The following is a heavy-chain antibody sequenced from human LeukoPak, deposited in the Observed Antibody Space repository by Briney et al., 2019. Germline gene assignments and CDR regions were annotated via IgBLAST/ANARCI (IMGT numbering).Heavy chain of an antibody. D-gene: IGHD3-22*01. J-gene: IGHJ6*03. Sequence: SETLSLTCAVYGGSFSGYYWTWIRQTPGKGLEWIGEMNPSGSTNYNPSLKSRVTISVDTSKNQFSLKLSSVIAADTAVYYCARGRQDVTMIVVVMTAVSYYLDVWGKGTTATVS. CDR3: ARGRQDVTMIVVVMTAVSYYLDV. CDR1: GGSFSGYY. V-gene: IGHV4-34*01. CDR2: MNPSGST.